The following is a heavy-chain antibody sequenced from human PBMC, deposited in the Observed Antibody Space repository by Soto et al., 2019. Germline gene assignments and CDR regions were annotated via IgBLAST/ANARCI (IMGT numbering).Heavy chain of an antibody. Sequence: SETLSLTCTVSGGSISSYYLSWVRQPPGKGLEWIGNIHYNGNTKYNPSLKSRVTMSLDTSKNQFSLRLISVTAADTAKYFCAREGNLGRWLQPLDFWGQGTLVTVSS. CDR1: GGSISSYY. CDR3: AREGNLGRWLQPLDF. V-gene: IGHV4-59*01. CDR2: IHYNGNT. J-gene: IGHJ4*02. D-gene: IGHD5-12*01.